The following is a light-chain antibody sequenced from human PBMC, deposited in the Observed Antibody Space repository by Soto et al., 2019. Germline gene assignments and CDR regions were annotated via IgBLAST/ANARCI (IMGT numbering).Light chain of an antibody. CDR2: DVG. V-gene: IGLV2-11*01. CDR3: CSYVGTYSYV. CDR1: SSDVGAYNY. J-gene: IGLJ1*01. Sequence: QSALTQPRSVSGSPGQSVTISCTGTSSDVGAYNYVSWYQQYPGKAPKLMIYDVGKWPSGVPDRFSGSKSGNRASLTISGLQAEDEADYYCCSYVGTYSYVFGSGTKVTVL.